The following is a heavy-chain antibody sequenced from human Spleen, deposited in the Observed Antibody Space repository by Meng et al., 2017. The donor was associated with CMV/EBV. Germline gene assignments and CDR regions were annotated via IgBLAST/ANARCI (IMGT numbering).Heavy chain of an antibody. CDR1: GGSISSYY. V-gene: IGHV4-59*01. CDR2: IYYSGST. CDR3: ARFDMDVEGYYGMDV. J-gene: IGHJ6*02. Sequence: SETLSLTCTVSGGSISSYYWSWIRQPPGKGLQWIGYIYYSGSTDSNPSLESRVTISIDTSKNQFSLKLRSVTAADTAVYYCARFDMDVEGYYGMDVWGQGTTVTVSS. D-gene: IGHD2-15*01.